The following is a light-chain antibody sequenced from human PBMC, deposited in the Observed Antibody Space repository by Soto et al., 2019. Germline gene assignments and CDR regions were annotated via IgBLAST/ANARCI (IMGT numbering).Light chain of an antibody. CDR1: SSDIGAYNY. V-gene: IGLV2-14*03. Sequence: QSALTQPASVSGSPGQSIAISCTGTSSDIGAYNYVSWYQQYPDKAPKLIIYDVSLRPSGVSDRFSGSKSGNTASLTISGLQAEDEADYYCSSYTSANTIEIGGGTKLTVL. J-gene: IGLJ2*01. CDR3: SSYTSANTIE. CDR2: DVS.